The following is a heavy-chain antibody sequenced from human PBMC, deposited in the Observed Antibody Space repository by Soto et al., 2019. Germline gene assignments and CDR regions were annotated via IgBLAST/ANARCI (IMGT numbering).Heavy chain of an antibody. CDR3: ARGAAPITMVRGMGY. J-gene: IGHJ4*02. V-gene: IGHV1-69*01. Sequence: QVQLVQSGAEVKKPGSSEKVSCKASGGTFSSYAISWVRQAPGQGLEWMGGIIPICGTANYAQKFQGRVTITADESTSTAYLALSSLRSEDTAVYYCARGAAPITMVRGMGYWGQGTLVTVSS. CDR2: IIPICGTA. D-gene: IGHD3-10*01. CDR1: GGTFSSYA.